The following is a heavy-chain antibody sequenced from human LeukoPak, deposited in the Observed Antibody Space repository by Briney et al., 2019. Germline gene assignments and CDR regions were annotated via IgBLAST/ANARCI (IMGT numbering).Heavy chain of an antibody. CDR3: ARHPMGSSWGLYFDY. Sequence: PSETLSLTCTVSGDSISSYYWSGLRQPPGKGLEWIGYIYYSGSTNYNPSLKSRVTISVDTSKNQFSLKLRSVTAADTAMYYCARHPMGSSWGLYFDYWGQGTLVTVSS. CDR1: GDSISSYY. V-gene: IGHV4-59*08. D-gene: IGHD6-13*01. J-gene: IGHJ4*02. CDR2: IYYSGST.